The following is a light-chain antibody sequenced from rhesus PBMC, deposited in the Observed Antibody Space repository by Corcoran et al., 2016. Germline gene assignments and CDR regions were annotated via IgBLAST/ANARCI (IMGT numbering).Light chain of an antibody. Sequence: EIVMTQSPATLSLSPGERATLSCRASQSVSSYVAWYQQKPEQAPRLLIYGASSRATGIPDRFSGSGSGTDFTLILSSLEPEEVGVYYCQQYNNWNSFGQGTKVEIK. CDR2: GAS. CDR3: QQYNNWNS. J-gene: IGKJ2*01. V-gene: IGKV3S9*01. CDR1: QSVSSY.